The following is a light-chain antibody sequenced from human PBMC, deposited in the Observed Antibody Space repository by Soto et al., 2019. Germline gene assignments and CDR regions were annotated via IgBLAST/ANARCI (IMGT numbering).Light chain of an antibody. CDR2: DAS. J-gene: IGKJ1*01. V-gene: IGKV3-15*01. Sequence: TLSPATLSVSPGNRATLACRASQYIGSAVAWYHQRSGQAPRILIFDASIRVPTTPARFSGSVSATEFNLPMTSHESEDFALYLCQHQADRSRIFGEGTKVDIK. CDR3: QHQADRSRI. CDR1: QYIGSA.